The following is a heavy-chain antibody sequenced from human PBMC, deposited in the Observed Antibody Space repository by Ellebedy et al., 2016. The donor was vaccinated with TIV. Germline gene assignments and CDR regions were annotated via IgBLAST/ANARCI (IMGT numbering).Heavy chain of an antibody. CDR1: GYTFTSYG. J-gene: IGHJ6*04. CDR3: ARDQGMDV. Sequence: ASVKVSXXASGYTFTSYGISWVRQAPGQGLEWMGIINPSGGSTSYAQKFQGRVTMTRDTSTSTVYMELSSLRSEDTAVYYCARDQGMDVWGKGTTVTVSS. V-gene: IGHV1-46*01. CDR2: INPSGGST.